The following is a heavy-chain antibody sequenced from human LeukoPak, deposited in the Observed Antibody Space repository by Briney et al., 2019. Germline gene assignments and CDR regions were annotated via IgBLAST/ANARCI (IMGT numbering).Heavy chain of an antibody. J-gene: IGHJ4*02. CDR1: GGSINTYY. V-gene: IGHV4-4*07. D-gene: IGHD6-13*01. CDR2: IYSSGST. Sequence: SETLSLTCTVSGGSINTYYWSWIRQPAGKGLEWIGRIYSSGSTNYNPSLKSRVTISVGTSKNQFSLKLNSVTAADTAVYYCAREPSYSSSWYGYWGQGTLVTVSS. CDR3: AREPSYSSSWYGY.